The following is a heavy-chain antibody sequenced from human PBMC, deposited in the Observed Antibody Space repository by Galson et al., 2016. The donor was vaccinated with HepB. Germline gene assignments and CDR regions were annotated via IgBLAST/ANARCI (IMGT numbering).Heavy chain of an antibody. J-gene: IGHJ4*02. CDR3: ARDGGPYGSGRYYIEY. Sequence: SLRLSCAASGFTFRPYNMNWVRQAPGKGLEWVSSLSSGSSYIYYSDSVKGRFTIPRDNAKNSLYLQMNSMRVEDTAVYYCARDGGPYGSGRYYIEYWGQGSLVTVSS. D-gene: IGHD3-10*01. V-gene: IGHV3-21*01. CDR1: GFTFRPYN. CDR2: LSSGSSYI.